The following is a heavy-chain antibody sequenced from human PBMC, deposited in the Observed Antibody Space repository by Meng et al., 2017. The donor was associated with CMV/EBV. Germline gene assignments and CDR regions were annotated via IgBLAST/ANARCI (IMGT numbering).Heavy chain of an antibody. J-gene: IGHJ4*02. CDR2: INHSGST. V-gene: IGHV4-34*01. CDR3: ASSLTYPDY. D-gene: IGHD2-15*01. CDR1: GGSFSGYY. Sequence: HVALKQWGAGLLKPSETLSLTCAVYGGSFSGYYWSWIRQPPGKGLEWIGEINHSGSTNYNPSLKSRVTISVDTSKNQFSLKLSSVTAADTAVYYCASSLTYPDYWGQGTLVTVSS.